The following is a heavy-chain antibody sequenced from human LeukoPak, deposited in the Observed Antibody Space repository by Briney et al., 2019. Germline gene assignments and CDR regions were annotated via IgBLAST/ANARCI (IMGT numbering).Heavy chain of an antibody. CDR1: GYTFTSYY. Sequence: GASVKVSCKASGYTFTSYYMHWVRQAPGQGLEWMGIINPSGGSTSYAQKFQGRVTMTRDTSTSTVYMELSSLRSEDTAVYYCARRIPGIAVAGYIYDAFDIWGQGTMVTVSS. CDR2: INPSGGST. V-gene: IGHV1-46*01. D-gene: IGHD6-19*01. CDR3: ARRIPGIAVAGYIYDAFDI. J-gene: IGHJ3*02.